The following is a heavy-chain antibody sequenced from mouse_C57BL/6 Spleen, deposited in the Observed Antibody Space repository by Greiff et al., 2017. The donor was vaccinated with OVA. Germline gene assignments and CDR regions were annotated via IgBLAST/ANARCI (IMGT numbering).Heavy chain of an antibody. V-gene: IGHV1-64*01. Sequence: QVQLQQPGAELVKPGASVKLSCKASGYTFTSYWMHWVKQRPGQGLEWIGMIHPDSGSTNYNEKFKSKATLTVDKSSSTAYMQLSSLTSEDSAVYYCARLGNWDVRYFDYWGQGTTLTVSS. D-gene: IGHD4-1*01. J-gene: IGHJ2*01. CDR2: IHPDSGST. CDR1: GYTFTSYW. CDR3: ARLGNWDVRYFDY.